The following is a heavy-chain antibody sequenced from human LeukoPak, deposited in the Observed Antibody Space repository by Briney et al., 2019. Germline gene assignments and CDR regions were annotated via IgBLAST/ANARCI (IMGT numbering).Heavy chain of an antibody. Sequence: GGSLRLSCAASGVTFPKYWMTWVRQAPGKGLEWVASIKEDGSDKYYVDSVKGRFTISRDNAKNSLYLQMNSLRDEDTAVYYCARCGYCSSTSCFYGMDVWGQGTTVTASS. D-gene: IGHD2-2*01. CDR1: GVTFPKYW. CDR3: ARCGYCSSTSCFYGMDV. V-gene: IGHV3-7*01. CDR2: IKEDGSDK. J-gene: IGHJ6*02.